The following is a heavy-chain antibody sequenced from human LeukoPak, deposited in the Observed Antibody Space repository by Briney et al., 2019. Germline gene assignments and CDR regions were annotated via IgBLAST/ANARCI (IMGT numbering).Heavy chain of an antibody. CDR1: GYSFTGYW. CDR2: IYPGDSDT. CDR3: ARMHTAMDVYYFDY. Sequence: GESLKIACKGSGYSFTGYWIGWVRQMPGKGLEWMGIIYPGDSDTRYSPSFQGQVTISADMSISTAYLQWSSLKASDTAMYYCARMHTAMDVYYFDYWGQGTLVTVSS. V-gene: IGHV5-51*01. D-gene: IGHD5-18*01. J-gene: IGHJ4*02.